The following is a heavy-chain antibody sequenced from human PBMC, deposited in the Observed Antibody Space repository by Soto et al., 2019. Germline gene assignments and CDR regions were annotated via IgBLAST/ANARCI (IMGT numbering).Heavy chain of an antibody. V-gene: IGHV1-3*01. CDR3: ARGCGARYGSGSSRNYTWLDP. Sequence: ASVKVSCKASGYTFTSYAMNWVRQAPGQRLEWMGWINAGNGNTKYSQKFQGRVTITRDTSASTAYMELSSLRSEDTAVYYCARGCGARYGSGSSRNYTWLDPWGKGTLVTVSS. J-gene: IGHJ5*02. D-gene: IGHD3-10*01. CDR2: INAGNGNT. CDR1: GYTFTSYA.